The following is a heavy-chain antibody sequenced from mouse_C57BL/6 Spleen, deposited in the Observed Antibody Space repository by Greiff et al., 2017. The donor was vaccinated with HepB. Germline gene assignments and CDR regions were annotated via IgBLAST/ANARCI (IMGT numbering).Heavy chain of an antibody. CDR2: ISSGGDYI. CDR1: GFTFSSYA. D-gene: IGHD2-2*01. Sequence: EVKLVESGEGLVKPGGSLKLSCAASGFTFSSYAMSWVRQTPEKRLEWVAYISSGGDYIYYADTVKGRFTISRDNARNTLYLQMSSLKSEDTAMYDCTRGVCLREFDYYAMDDWGQGTSVTVSS. CDR3: TRGVCLREFDYYAMDD. V-gene: IGHV5-9-1*02. J-gene: IGHJ4*01.